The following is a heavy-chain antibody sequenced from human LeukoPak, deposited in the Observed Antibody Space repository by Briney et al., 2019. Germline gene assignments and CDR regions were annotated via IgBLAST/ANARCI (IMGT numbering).Heavy chain of an antibody. CDR1: GGTFSSYA. J-gene: IGHJ2*01. CDR3: AIGAAHWYFDL. D-gene: IGHD3-16*01. V-gene: IGHV1-69*04. Sequence: SVKVSCKASGGTFSSYAISWVRQAPGQGLEWMGRIIPILGIANYAQKFQGRVTITADKSTSTAYMELSSLRSEDTAVYYCAIGAAHWYFDLWGRGTLVTVSS. CDR2: IIPILGIA.